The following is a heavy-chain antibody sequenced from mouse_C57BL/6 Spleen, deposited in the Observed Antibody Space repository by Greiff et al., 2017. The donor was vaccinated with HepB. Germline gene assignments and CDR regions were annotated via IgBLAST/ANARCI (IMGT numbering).Heavy chain of an antibody. J-gene: IGHJ2*01. CDR1: GYTFPSYW. Sequence: QVQLQQPGAELVKPGASVKLSCKAYGYTFPSYWMHWVKQRPVQGLEWIGMIHPNSGSTNYNEKIKSTATLTVDKSSSTTYMQLSSLTSEDSAVYYCARHRQDWHFDYWGQGTTLTVSS. CDR3: ARHRQDWHFDY. D-gene: IGHD3-1*01. CDR2: IHPNSGST. V-gene: IGHV1-64*01.